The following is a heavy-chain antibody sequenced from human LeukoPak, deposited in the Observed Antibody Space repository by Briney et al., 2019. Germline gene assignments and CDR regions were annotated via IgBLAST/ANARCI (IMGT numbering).Heavy chain of an antibody. V-gene: IGHV3-7*04. J-gene: IGHJ4*02. CDR1: GFTFSRFW. CDR3: ARDGTYTDYDPDFDI. Sequence: GGSLRLSCAASGFTFSRFWMSWVRQAPGKGLEWVANIKQDGSEKYYVDSVKGRFTISRDNAKNSLYLQMNSLRAEDTAVFYCARDGTYTDYDPDFDIWGQGTLVTASS. D-gene: IGHD5-12*01. CDR2: IKQDGSEK.